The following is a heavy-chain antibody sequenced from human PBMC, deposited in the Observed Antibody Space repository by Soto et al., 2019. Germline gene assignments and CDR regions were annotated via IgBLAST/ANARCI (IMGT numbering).Heavy chain of an antibody. J-gene: IGHJ6*02. CDR2: ISGYNGNT. CDR1: GYTFTSYG. D-gene: IGHD3-10*01. V-gene: IGHV1-18*04. Sequence: QVQLVQSGAEVKKPGASVKVSCKASGYTFTSYGVSWVRQAPGQGLEWMGWISGYNGNTNYAQKLQGRVTMTTDTSTSTAYMELSSLRSDDTSGYYCARAGKYYYGSGSPYSSGMDVWGQGITVTVSS. CDR3: ARAGKYYYGSGSPYSSGMDV.